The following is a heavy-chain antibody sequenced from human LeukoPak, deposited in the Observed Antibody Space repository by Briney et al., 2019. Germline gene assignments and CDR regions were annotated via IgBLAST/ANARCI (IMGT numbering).Heavy chain of an antibody. Sequence: GGSLRLSCAASGFTFSSYAMSWVRQAPGKGLEWVSAISGSGGSTYYADSVKGRFTISRDNSKNTLYLQMNSLRAEDTAVYYCAKDRTSSGWSYYFDYWGQGTLVSVSS. CDR3: AKDRTSSGWSYYFDY. D-gene: IGHD6-19*01. CDR1: GFTFSSYA. J-gene: IGHJ4*02. CDR2: ISGSGGST. V-gene: IGHV3-23*01.